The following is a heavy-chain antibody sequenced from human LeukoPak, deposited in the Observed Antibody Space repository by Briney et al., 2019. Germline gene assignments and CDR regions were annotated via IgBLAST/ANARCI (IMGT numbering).Heavy chain of an antibody. CDR1: GFTFSSYG. Sequence: PGRSLRLSCAASGFTFSSYGMHWVRQAPGKGLEWVAVIWYDGSNKYYADSVKGRFTISRDNSKNTLYLQMNSLRAEDTAAYYCAKTHDYGDYFDYWGQGTLVTVSS. CDR3: AKTHDYGDYFDY. CDR2: IWYDGSNK. J-gene: IGHJ4*02. V-gene: IGHV3-33*06. D-gene: IGHD4-17*01.